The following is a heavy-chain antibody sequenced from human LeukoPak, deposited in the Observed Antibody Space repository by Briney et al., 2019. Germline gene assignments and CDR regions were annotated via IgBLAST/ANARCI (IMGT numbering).Heavy chain of an antibody. CDR3: ARVPSMVRGVVNYGMDV. CDR1: GYSFTGDF. Sequence: ASVKVSCKTSGYSFTGDFMHWVRQAPGQGLEWMGWINPNSGDTKYAQKFQGRVTMTRDTSINTAYMELRRLTSDDTAVYYCARVPSMVRGVVNYGMDVWGQGTTVTVSS. J-gene: IGHJ6*02. D-gene: IGHD3-10*01. V-gene: IGHV1-2*02. CDR2: INPNSGDT.